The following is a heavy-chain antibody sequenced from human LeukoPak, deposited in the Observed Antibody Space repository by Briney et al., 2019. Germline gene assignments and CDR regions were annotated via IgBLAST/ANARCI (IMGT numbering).Heavy chain of an antibody. CDR3: AREGYSSSWYVYYYYMDV. D-gene: IGHD6-13*01. CDR2: IYYSGST. V-gene: IGHV4-39*07. CDR1: GGSISSSSYY. Sequence: SETLSLTCTVSGGSISSSSYYWGWIRQPPGKGLEWIGSIYYSGSTYYNPSLKSRVTISVDTSKNQFSLKLSSVTAADTAVYYCAREGYSSSWYVYYYYMDVWGKGTTVTISS. J-gene: IGHJ6*03.